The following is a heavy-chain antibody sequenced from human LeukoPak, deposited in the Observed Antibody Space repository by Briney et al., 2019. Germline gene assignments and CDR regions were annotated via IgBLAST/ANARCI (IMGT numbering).Heavy chain of an antibody. CDR3: ALGVVTDY. Sequence: GGSLRLSCAASGFTVSSNFMSWVRQAPGKGLEWVSVIYSGGSTYYADSVKGRFTISRDNTKNTLYLQMNSLRVEDTAVYYCALGVVTDYWGQGTLVTVSS. J-gene: IGHJ4*02. V-gene: IGHV3-66*01. CDR2: IYSGGST. CDR1: GFTVSSNF. D-gene: IGHD3-10*01.